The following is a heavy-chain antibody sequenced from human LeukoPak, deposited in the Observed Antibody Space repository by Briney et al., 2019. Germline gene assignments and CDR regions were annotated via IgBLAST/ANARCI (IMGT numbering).Heavy chain of an antibody. D-gene: IGHD1-26*01. CDR2: IWYDGSNK. V-gene: IGHV3-33*07. J-gene: IGHJ4*02. Sequence: GGSLRLSCAASGFSFSNSWMYWVRQAPGKGLEWVAVIWYDGSNKYYADSVKGRFTISRDNSKNTLYLQMNSLRAEDTAVYYCARGGAFDYWGQGTLVTVSS. CDR3: ARGGAFDY. CDR1: GFSFSNSW.